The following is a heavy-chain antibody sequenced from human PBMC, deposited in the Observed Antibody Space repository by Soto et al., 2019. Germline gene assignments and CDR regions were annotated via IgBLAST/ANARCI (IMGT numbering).Heavy chain of an antibody. CDR3: ARDADTTGHYSHFDL. CDR2: MHTGGNEK. D-gene: IGHD3-22*01. Sequence: QVQLVESGGGVVQPGGSLRLSCAASGFTFSYYGFHWVRQAPGKGLEWVAVMHTGGNEKYYVDSVKGRFNVSRDDSRNMVYLEMSGLRAEDTAEYFCARDADTTGHYSHFDLWGRGALVAVS. J-gene: IGHJ4*02. V-gene: IGHV3-33*08. CDR1: GFTFSYYG.